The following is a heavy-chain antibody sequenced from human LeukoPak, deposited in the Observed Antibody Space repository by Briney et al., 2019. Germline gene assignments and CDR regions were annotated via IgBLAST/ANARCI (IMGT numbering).Heavy chain of an antibody. Sequence: GGSLRLSCATSGFTFSSYWMTWVRQAPGKGPEWVASIKQDGNEKYYVDSVQGRFNISRDNVKNSLYLQMNSLRGEDTAVYYCARVRDDSSRYRDFQFWGQGVLVTVSS. J-gene: IGHJ4*02. V-gene: IGHV3-7*01. CDR3: ARVRDDSSRYRDFQF. D-gene: IGHD3-22*01. CDR2: IKQDGNEK. CDR1: GFTFSSYW.